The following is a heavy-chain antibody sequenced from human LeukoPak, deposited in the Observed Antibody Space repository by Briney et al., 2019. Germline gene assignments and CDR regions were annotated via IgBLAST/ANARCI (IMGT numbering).Heavy chain of an antibody. Sequence: PSETLSLTCTVSGGSISSGSYYWSWIRQPAGKGLEWIGRIYTSGSTNYNPSLKSRVTISVDTSKNQFSLKLSSVTAADTAVYYCARDSRVVVVPATSNYYYYYYMDVWGKGTTVTISS. CDR1: GGSISSGSYY. CDR2: IYTSGST. D-gene: IGHD2-2*01. V-gene: IGHV4-61*02. CDR3: ARDSRVVVVPATSNYYYYYYMDV. J-gene: IGHJ6*03.